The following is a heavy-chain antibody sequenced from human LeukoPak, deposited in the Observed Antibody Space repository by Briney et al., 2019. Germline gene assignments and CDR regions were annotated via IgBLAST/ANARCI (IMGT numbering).Heavy chain of an antibody. Sequence: PGGSLRLSCAASGFTFSSQWMSWVRQAPGKGLEGVACIKKDGSERYYVDSVKGRFTISRDNAKNSLSLQMHSPRAEDTAVYYCAALDTAMAPLPDWGQGTRVTASS. D-gene: IGHD5-18*01. CDR3: AALDTAMAPLPD. V-gene: IGHV3-7*01. CDR1: GFTFSSQW. J-gene: IGHJ4*02. CDR2: IKKDGSER.